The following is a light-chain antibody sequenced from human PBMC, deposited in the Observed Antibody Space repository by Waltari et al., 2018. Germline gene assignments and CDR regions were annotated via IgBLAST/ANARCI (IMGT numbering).Light chain of an antibody. CDR2: STS. Sequence: ETVLTQSPATLSVSPGEAVTLSCRASQSVSPNLAWYQQKRGQAPRLIIYSTSTRAPGVPDRVWGSGSGTEFTLTITSLQSEDSAIYYCQQYQNWPPITFGQGTRLEIK. V-gene: IGKV3-15*01. CDR1: QSVSPN. CDR3: QQYQNWPPIT. J-gene: IGKJ5*01.